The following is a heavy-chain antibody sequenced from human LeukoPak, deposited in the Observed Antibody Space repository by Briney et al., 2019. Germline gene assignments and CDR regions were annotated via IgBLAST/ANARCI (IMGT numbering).Heavy chain of an antibody. J-gene: IGHJ3*02. D-gene: IGHD2-21*02. CDR2: IYYSAST. V-gene: IGHV4-39*01. CDR1: GGSISSSSYN. Sequence: PSETLSLTCTVSGGSISSSSYNWVRIRPPPGKGREWNGSIYYSASTYSNPSLKSRITISVDTTKNQFSLKLSSVTAADTAVYYCASLRAYCGGDCYFDAFDIWGQGTMVTVS. CDR3: ASLRAYCGGDCYFDAFDI.